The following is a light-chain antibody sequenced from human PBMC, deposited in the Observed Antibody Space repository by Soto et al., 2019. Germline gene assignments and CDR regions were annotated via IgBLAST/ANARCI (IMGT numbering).Light chain of an antibody. J-gene: IGKJ1*01. CDR1: QSVSSN. Sequence: EIVMTQSPATLSVSPGERATLSCRASQSVSSNLAWYQQKPGQAPRLLIYGASTRATGIPARFSGSGSGTEFTLTISSLQSEDFAVYCCQQYNNWPPTFGQVTKVEIK. CDR2: GAS. CDR3: QQYNNWPPT. V-gene: IGKV3-15*01.